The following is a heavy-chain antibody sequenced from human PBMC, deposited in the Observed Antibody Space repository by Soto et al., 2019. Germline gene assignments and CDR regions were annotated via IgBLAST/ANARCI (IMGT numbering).Heavy chain of an antibody. Sequence: QVQLVESGGGVVQPEKSLRVSCAASGFTFSGHAMHWVRQAPGKGLEWVAQIWSNGRNAYYSDSVKGRFTISRDNSKNTVTLQMDSLRAEDTAVYYCARDGQQGTPYGMDVWGHGTTVTVSS. J-gene: IGHJ6*02. D-gene: IGHD6-13*01. CDR1: GFTFSGHA. CDR2: IWSNGRNA. CDR3: ARDGQQGTPYGMDV. V-gene: IGHV3-33*01.